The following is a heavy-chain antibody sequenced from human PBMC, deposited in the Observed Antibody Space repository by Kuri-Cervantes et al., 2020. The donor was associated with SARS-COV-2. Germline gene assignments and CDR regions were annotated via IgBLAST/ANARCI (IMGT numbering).Heavy chain of an antibody. Sequence: GGSLRLSCAASGFTFKTCAMHWVRQAPGKGLEWVAMMSSDGINKSYADSVKGRFTISRDNSRNTLYLQIISLRTEGTAVFYCARARVGVFDFWGQGALVTVSS. CDR1: GFTFKTCA. D-gene: IGHD2-21*01. V-gene: IGHV3-30*04. CDR3: ARARVGVFDF. J-gene: IGHJ4*02. CDR2: MSSDGINK.